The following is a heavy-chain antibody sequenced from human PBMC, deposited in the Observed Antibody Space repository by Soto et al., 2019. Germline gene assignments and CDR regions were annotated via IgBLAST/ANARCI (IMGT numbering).Heavy chain of an antibody. CDR3: TREDILGARSFDY. J-gene: IGHJ4*02. CDR2: ISSGSKTI. D-gene: IGHD1-26*01. CDR1: GFTFSSYS. V-gene: IGHV3-48*02. Sequence: GGSLRLSCAASGFTFSSYSVNWVRQAPGKGLEWVSYISSGSKTIYYADSVKGRFTVSRDNAKNSQYPQMNSLRDEDTAVYYCTREDILGARSFDYWGQGTLVTVSS.